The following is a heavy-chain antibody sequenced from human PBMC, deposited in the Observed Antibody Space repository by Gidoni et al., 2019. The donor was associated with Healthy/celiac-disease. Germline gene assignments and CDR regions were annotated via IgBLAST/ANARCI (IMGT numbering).Heavy chain of an antibody. J-gene: IGHJ4*02. CDR2: IYSGGST. Sequence: EVELVASGGGLIQPGGSPRLSCAPSGFTDSSNYMTWVRQAPGKGLEWVSVIYSGGSTYYADSVKGRFTISRDNSKNTLYLQMNSLRAEDTAVYYCARGDSSGYPTPFDYWGQGTLVTVSS. V-gene: IGHV3-53*01. CDR1: GFTDSSNY. D-gene: IGHD3-22*01. CDR3: ARGDSSGYPTPFDY.